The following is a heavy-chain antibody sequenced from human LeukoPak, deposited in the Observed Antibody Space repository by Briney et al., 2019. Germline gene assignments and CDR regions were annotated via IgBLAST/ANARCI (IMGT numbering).Heavy chain of an antibody. CDR1: GYTFTSYG. Sequence: ASVKVSCKASGYTFTSYGISWVRQAPGQGLEWMGWISAYNGNTNYAQKLQGRVTMTTDTSTSTAYMELRSLRSDDTAVYCCARVDIDIVVVTAADFDYWGQGTLVTVSS. CDR3: ARVDIDIVVVTAADFDY. V-gene: IGHV1-18*01. J-gene: IGHJ4*02. D-gene: IGHD2-21*02. CDR2: ISAYNGNT.